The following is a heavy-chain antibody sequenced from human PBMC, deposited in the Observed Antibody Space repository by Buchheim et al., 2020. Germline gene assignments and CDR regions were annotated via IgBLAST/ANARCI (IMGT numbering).Heavy chain of an antibody. CDR1: GFTFSSYG. Sequence: QVQLVESGGGVVQPGRSLRLSCAASGFTFSSYGMHWVRQAPGKGLEWVAVISYDGSNKYYADSVKGRFTISRDNSKNTLYLQMNSLRAEDTAVYCCAKGLEYYYDSSGYYPVGYCDLWGRGTL. CDR3: AKGLEYYYDSSGYYPVGYCDL. V-gene: IGHV3-30*18. D-gene: IGHD3-22*01. CDR2: ISYDGSNK. J-gene: IGHJ2*01.